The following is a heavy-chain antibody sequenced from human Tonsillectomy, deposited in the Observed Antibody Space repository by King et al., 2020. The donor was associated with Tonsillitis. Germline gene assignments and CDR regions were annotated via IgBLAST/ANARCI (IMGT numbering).Heavy chain of an antibody. CDR3: ARSSYSSSSFGY. Sequence: VQLVESGGGLVQPGGSLRLACAASGFTFSSYSMNWVRQAPGKGLEWVSYISSSSSTIYYADSVKGRFTFSRDNAKNSLYLQMKSLRAEDTAVYYCARSSYSSSSFGYWGQGTLVTVSS. CDR1: GFTFSSYS. D-gene: IGHD6-13*01. V-gene: IGHV3-48*01. J-gene: IGHJ4*02. CDR2: ISSSSSTI.